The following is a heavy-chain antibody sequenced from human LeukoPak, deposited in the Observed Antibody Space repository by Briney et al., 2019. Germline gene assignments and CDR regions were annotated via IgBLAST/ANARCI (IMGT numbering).Heavy chain of an antibody. D-gene: IGHD1-7*01. CDR2: ISSSGTYI. CDR1: GLTFSSSS. CDR3: ASAPSGTMT. Sequence: KTGGSLRLSCAASGLTFSSSSMNWVRQAPGKGLEWVSSISSSGTYIYYADSLKGRFTISRDNAKNSLYLQMNSLRAEDTAVYYCASAPSGTMTWGQGTLVTVSS. V-gene: IGHV3-21*01. J-gene: IGHJ5*02.